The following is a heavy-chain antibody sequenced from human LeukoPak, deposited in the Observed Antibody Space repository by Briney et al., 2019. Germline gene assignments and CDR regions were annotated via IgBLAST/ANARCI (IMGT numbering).Heavy chain of an antibody. CDR1: GGSFTSYY. J-gene: IGHJ5*02. CDR3: TRSPVRRFDP. CDR2: INDSGSI. V-gene: IGHV4-34*01. D-gene: IGHD6-19*01. Sequence: PSETLSLTCVVYGGSFTSYYWSWIRQAPGKGPEWIGEINDSGSITYNPALESRVTMSVDTSRNQLSLKLSSVTAADTAVYYCTRSPVRRFDPWGQGTLVIVSS.